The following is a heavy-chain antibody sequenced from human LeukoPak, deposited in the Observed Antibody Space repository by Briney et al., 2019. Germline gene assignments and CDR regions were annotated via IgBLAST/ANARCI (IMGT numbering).Heavy chain of an antibody. J-gene: IGHJ6*02. D-gene: IGHD6-19*01. CDR1: GFTFSSYA. Sequence: GGSLRLSCAASGFTFSSYAMHWVRQAPGKGLEWVAVISYDGSNKYYADSVKGRFTISRDNSKNTLYLQMNSLRAEDTAVYYCARESASGWYRAYYYGMDVWGQGTTVTVSS. CDR3: ARESASGWYRAYYYGMDV. V-gene: IGHV3-30-3*01. CDR2: ISYDGSNK.